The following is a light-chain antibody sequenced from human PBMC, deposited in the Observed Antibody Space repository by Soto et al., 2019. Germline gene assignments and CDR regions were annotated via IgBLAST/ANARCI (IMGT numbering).Light chain of an antibody. CDR1: QGISNY. CDR2: AAS. J-gene: IGKJ1*01. V-gene: IGKV1-27*01. Sequence: DIQMTQSPSSLSASVGDRVTITCRASQGISNYLAWYQQKPGKVPKLLIYAASTLQSGVPSRFSGSGSGTDFTITISSLQPEDVATYYCQKYNSALPWTFGQGTKVEIK. CDR3: QKYNSALPWT.